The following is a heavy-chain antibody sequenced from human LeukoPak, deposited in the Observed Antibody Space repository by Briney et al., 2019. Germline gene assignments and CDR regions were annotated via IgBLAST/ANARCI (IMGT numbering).Heavy chain of an antibody. CDR3: ARGFLWFGELGNWFDP. Sequence: SETLSLTCAVYGGSFSGYYWSWIRQPPGKGLEWIGEINHSGSTNYNPSLKSRVTISVDTSKNQFSLKLSSVTAADTAVYYCARGFLWFGELGNWFDPWGQGTLVTVSS. D-gene: IGHD3-10*01. V-gene: IGHV4-34*01. CDR1: GGSFSGYY. CDR2: INHSGST. J-gene: IGHJ5*02.